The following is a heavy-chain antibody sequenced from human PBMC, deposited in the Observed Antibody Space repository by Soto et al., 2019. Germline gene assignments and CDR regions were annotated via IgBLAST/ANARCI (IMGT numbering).Heavy chain of an antibody. Sequence: PSETLSLTCTVSGGSISSSSYYWGWIRQPPGKGLEWIGSIYYSGSTYYNPSLKSRVTISVDTSKNQFSLKLSSVTAADTAVYYCARDLGYGSGSLCAFDIWGQGTMVT. CDR3: ARDLGYGSGSLCAFDI. V-gene: IGHV4-39*02. J-gene: IGHJ3*02. CDR1: GGSISSSSYY. D-gene: IGHD3-10*01. CDR2: IYYSGST.